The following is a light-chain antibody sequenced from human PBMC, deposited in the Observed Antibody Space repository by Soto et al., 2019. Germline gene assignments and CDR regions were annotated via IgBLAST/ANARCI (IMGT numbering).Light chain of an antibody. J-gene: IGLJ1*01. Sequence: QSVLTQPRSVSGSPGQSVSISCTGTSSDVGGYNYVSWYQQHPGKAPKLMLHDVSKRPSGVPDRFSGSKSGNTASLTISGLQAEDEADYYCFSHRSGDSHVFGTGTKVTVL. CDR3: FSHRSGDSHV. CDR2: DVS. CDR1: SSDVGGYNY. V-gene: IGLV2-11*01.